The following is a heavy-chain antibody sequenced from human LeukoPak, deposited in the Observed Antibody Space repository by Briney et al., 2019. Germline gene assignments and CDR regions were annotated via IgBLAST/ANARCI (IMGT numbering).Heavy chain of an antibody. V-gene: IGHV3-33*01. D-gene: IGHD6-19*01. CDR1: GFTFSIYG. CDR3: ARDLSIAVFDY. Sequence: GGSLRLSCAASGFTFSIYGMHWVRQAPGKGLEWVAVIWYDGSNKYYADSVKGRFTISRDNSKNTLYLQMNSLRAEDTAVYFCARDLSIAVFDYWGQGTLVTVSS. J-gene: IGHJ4*02. CDR2: IWYDGSNK.